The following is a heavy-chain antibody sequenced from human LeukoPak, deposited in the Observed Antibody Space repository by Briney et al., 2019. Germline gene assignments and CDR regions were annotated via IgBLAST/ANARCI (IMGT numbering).Heavy chain of an antibody. CDR1: GFTVSYNY. CDR3: AKDVESGRSADY. V-gene: IGHV3-53*01. Sequence: GGSLRLSCAASGFTVSYNYMSWVRQAPGKGLEWVSTIFSGGNTYYADSVKGRFTLSRDNSMNTLYLQMNSLRAEDTAVYYCAKDVESGRSADYWGQGTLVTVSS. J-gene: IGHJ4*02. D-gene: IGHD3-10*01. CDR2: IFSGGNT.